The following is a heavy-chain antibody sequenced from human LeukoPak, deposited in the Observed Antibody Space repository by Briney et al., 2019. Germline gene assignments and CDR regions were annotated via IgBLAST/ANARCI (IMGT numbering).Heavy chain of an antibody. CDR1: GGTFSSYA. CDR3: ARGTPRGGLPLYYFDY. Sequence: SVKVSCKASGGTFSSYAISWVRQAPGQGLEWMGGIIPIFGTANYAQKFQGRVTITADESTSTAYMELSSLRSEDTAVYYCARGTPRGGLPLYYFDYWGQGTLVTVSS. D-gene: IGHD3-16*01. V-gene: IGHV1-69*13. J-gene: IGHJ4*02. CDR2: IIPIFGTA.